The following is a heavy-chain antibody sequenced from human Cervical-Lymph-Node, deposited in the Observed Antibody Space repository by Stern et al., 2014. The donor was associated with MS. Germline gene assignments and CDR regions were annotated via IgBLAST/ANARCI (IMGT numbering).Heavy chain of an antibody. V-gene: IGHV3-7*01. CDR1: GFIFSTFW. D-gene: IGHD2-8*01. J-gene: IGHJ6*02. CDR3: AKDLYCPSGVCLHYFNYRGMDV. Sequence: EVQLVESGGGLVQPGGSLRLSCAASGFIFSTFWMSWVRQAPGQGLEWVAIIKQDGSPTYDVDSVKGRFTISRDNAKNSLFLEMSGLRAEDTALYYCAKDLYCPSGVCLHYFNYRGMDVWGQGTTVTVSS. CDR2: IKQDGSPT.